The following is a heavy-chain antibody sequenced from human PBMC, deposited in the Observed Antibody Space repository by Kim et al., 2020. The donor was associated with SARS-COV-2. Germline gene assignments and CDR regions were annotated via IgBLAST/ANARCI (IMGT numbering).Heavy chain of an antibody. J-gene: IGHJ6*02. CDR1: GFTFSSFA. V-gene: IGHV3-23*01. D-gene: IGHD2-2*03. CDR2: ISDSGGNT. Sequence: GGSLRLSCAVSGFTFSSFAMSWVRQAPGKGLEWVSAISDSGGNTHYADSVKGRFSISRDNSKNTLYLQMNSLRAEDTAVYYCAKDLGYCSSSVCFPPYGLDVWGQGTTVTVSS. CDR3: AKDLGYCSSSVCFPPYGLDV.